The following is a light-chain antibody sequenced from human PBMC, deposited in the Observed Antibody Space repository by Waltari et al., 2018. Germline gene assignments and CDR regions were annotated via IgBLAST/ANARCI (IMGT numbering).Light chain of an antibody. Sequence: EIVLTQSPGTLSLSPGERATLSCRASQSFSNNFLNWYQQKPGQAPRLLIYGASSRATGIPDRFSGSGSGTDFTLTISRLEPEDFAVYYCQQYDSIVLTFGGGTKVEI. CDR1: QSFSNNF. V-gene: IGKV3-20*01. CDR3: QQYDSIVLT. J-gene: IGKJ4*01. CDR2: GAS.